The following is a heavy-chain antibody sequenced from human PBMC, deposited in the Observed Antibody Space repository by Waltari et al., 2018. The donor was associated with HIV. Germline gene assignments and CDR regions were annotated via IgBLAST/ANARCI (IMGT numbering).Heavy chain of an antibody. V-gene: IGHV3-49*05. CDR2: IRLKANGGAT. D-gene: IGHD6-19*01. CDR3: ARGGVAVPGIHY. CDR1: GFTFGDYG. J-gene: IGHJ4*02. Sequence: DVQVVESGGGLVKPGRSLRLSCTGSGFTFGDYGVRWFRQAPGKGLEWVGFIRLKANGGATQYGASVKGRFTISREDSKSVAYLQMNSLEIEDTAVYFCARGGVAVPGIHYWGQGTLVTVSS.